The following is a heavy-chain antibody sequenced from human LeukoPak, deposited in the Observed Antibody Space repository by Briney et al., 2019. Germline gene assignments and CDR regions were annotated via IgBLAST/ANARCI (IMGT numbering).Heavy chain of an antibody. J-gene: IGHJ4*02. V-gene: IGHV3-74*01. CDR1: GFTFSSYW. Sequence: GGSLRLSCAASGFTFSSYWVHWVRQAPGRGLVWVSRINPDGSTTNYADSVKGRFTISRDNAKNTLYLQMNSLRAEDTAVYYCAKGPSYYYGSGSYYFAYWGQGTLVTVSS. CDR3: AKGPSYYYGSGSYYFAY. D-gene: IGHD3-10*01. CDR2: INPDGSTT.